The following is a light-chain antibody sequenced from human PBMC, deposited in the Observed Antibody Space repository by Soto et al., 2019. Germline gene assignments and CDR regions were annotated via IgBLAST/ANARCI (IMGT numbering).Light chain of an antibody. V-gene: IGLV2-14*01. CDR1: RTDVGGYNF. Sequence: QSVLTQPASVSGSPGQSITISCTGTRTDVGGYNFVSWYQQHPGKAHKLIIYEVSNRPSGVSNRFSGSKSDNTASLTISGLQAEDEADYYCCSYVSSKTYVFGTGTKVTVL. CDR3: CSYVSSKTYV. CDR2: EVS. J-gene: IGLJ1*01.